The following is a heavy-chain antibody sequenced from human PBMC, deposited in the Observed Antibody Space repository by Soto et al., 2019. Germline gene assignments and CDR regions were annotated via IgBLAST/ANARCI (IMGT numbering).Heavy chain of an antibody. CDR2: IYYSGST. CDR3: ARDVTGNFDY. Sequence: SETLSLTCTVSGGSISSYYWSWIRQPPGKGLEWIGYIYYSGSTNYNPSLKSRVTISVDTSKNQFSLKLSSVTAADTAVYYCARDVTGNFDYWGQGTLVTVSS. V-gene: IGHV4-59*01. CDR1: GGSISSYY. D-gene: IGHD3-16*02. J-gene: IGHJ4*02.